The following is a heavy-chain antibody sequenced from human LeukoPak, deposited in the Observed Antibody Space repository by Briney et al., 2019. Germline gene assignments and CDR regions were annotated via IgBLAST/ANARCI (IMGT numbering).Heavy chain of an antibody. J-gene: IGHJ5*02. CDR3: AREVAAAGTGGDWFDP. D-gene: IGHD6-13*01. Sequence: GGSLRLSCAASGFTFSSYWMSWVRQAPGKGLEWVANIKQDGSEKYYVDSVKGRFTISRDNAKNSLYLQMNSLRAEDTAVYYCAREVAAAGTGGDWFDPWGQGTLVTVSS. V-gene: IGHV3-7*01. CDR1: GFTFSSYW. CDR2: IKQDGSEK.